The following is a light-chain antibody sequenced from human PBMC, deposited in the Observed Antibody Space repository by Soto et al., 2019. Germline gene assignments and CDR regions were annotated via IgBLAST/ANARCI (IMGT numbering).Light chain of an antibody. J-gene: IGLJ1*01. CDR1: NSDVGGYNY. V-gene: IGLV2-14*01. CDR3: GSYRTNSPYV. CDR2: DVI. Sequence: QSALTQPASVSGSPGQSITISCTGTNSDVGGYNYVSWYQQYPGEAPKLMIYDVINRPSGVSNRFSGSKSVNTASLTISGLQAEDEADYYCGSYRTNSPYVFGTGTKVTVL.